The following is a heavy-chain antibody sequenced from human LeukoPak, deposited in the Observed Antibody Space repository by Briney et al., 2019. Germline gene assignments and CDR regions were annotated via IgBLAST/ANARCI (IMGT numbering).Heavy chain of an antibody. CDR2: FDPEDGET. D-gene: IGHD1-26*01. V-gene: IGHV1-24*01. CDR3: ATAVSGTYVHWFDP. CDR1: GYTLTELS. Sequence: GASVKVSCKVSGYTLTELSMHWVRQAPGKGLEWMGSFDPEDGETIYAQKFQGRVTMTEDTSTDTAYRELTSLRSEDTAVYYCATAVSGTYVHWFDPWGQGTLVTVSS. J-gene: IGHJ5*02.